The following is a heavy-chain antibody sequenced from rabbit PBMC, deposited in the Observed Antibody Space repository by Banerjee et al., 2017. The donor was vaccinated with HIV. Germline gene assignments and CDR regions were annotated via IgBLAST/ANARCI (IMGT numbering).Heavy chain of an antibody. V-gene: IGHV1S47*01. Sequence: QEQLVESGGGLVQPEGSLTLTCKASGFDFSSNAMCWVRQAPGKGLEWIVCIWSGDGRTYYASWAKGRFTISKTSWTTVTLQMTSLTAADTATYFCARGADGSGCYGLWGQGTLVTVS. D-gene: IGHD1-1*01. J-gene: IGHJ3*01. CDR3: ARGADGSGCYGL. CDR2: IWSGDGRT. CDR1: GFDFSSNA.